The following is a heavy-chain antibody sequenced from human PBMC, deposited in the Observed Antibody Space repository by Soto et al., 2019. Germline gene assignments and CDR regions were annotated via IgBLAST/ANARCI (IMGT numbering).Heavy chain of an antibody. CDR2: LSSSGTT. CDR3: AQDWSKFSYNYPYYYAMDA. V-gene: IGHV3-53*01. J-gene: IGHJ6*02. D-gene: IGHD3-9*01. CDR1: GFSVTNNY. Sequence: GSLRLSCSVSGFSVTNNYISWVRQAPGKGLEWVSLLSSSGTTYYADSVRGRFTDSRDDSKNTLHLQMDNLTPEDTAVYYCAQDWSKFSYNYPYYYAMDAWGQGTTVTVSS.